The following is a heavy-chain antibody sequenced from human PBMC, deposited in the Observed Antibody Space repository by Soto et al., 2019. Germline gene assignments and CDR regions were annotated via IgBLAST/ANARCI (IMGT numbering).Heavy chain of an antibody. J-gene: IGHJ6*03. CDR1: GYTFTSYD. CDR3: ARGGCSSTSCYGYYYYYMDV. V-gene: IGHV1-8*01. D-gene: IGHD2-2*01. Sequence: QVQLVQSGAEVKKPGASVKVSCKASGYTFTSYDINWVRQATGQGLEWMGWMNPNSGNTGYAQKFQGRVTRTRNTSISTAYMELGSLRSEDTAVYYCARGGCSSTSCYGYYYYYMDVWGKGTTVTVSS. CDR2: MNPNSGNT.